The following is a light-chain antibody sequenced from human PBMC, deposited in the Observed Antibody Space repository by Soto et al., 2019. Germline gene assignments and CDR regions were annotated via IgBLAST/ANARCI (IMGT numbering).Light chain of an antibody. J-gene: IGKJ4*01. CDR2: GAS. Sequence: EIVLTQSPGTLSLSPGERATLSCRASQTVSNNFLAWYQQEPGQAPTLLISGASGRATGIPDRFSGSGSGTDFTLTITRLEPDDFAVYYCQLYDSSPLTFGGGTKVDIK. CDR3: QLYDSSPLT. CDR1: QTVSNNF. V-gene: IGKV3-20*01.